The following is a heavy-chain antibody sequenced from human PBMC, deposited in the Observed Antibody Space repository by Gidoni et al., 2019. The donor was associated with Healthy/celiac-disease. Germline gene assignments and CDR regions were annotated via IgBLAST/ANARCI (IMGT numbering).Heavy chain of an antibody. V-gene: IGHV4-59*01. CDR2: IYYSGST. J-gene: IGHJ4*02. CDR1: GGSISRYY. CDR3: ARVNGYSSSWYYFDY. D-gene: IGHD6-13*01. Sequence: QVQLQESGPGLVKPSETLSLTCTVSGGSISRYYWSWIRQPPGKGLEWIGYIYYSGSTNYNPSLKSRVTISVDTSKNQFSLKLSSVTAADTAVYYCARVNGYSSSWYYFDYWGQGTLVTVSS.